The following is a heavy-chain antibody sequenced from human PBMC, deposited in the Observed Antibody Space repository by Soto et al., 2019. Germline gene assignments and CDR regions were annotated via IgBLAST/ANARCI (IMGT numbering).Heavy chain of an antibody. CDR3: AKDRLPLPMIVVESGAFDI. Sequence: EVQLLESGGGLVQPGGSLRLSCAASGFTFSSYAMSWVRQAPGKGLEWVSAISGSGGSTYYADSVKGRFTISRDNSKNTLYLQMNSLRAEDTAVYYCAKDRLPLPMIVVESGAFDIWGQGTMVTVSS. V-gene: IGHV3-23*01. D-gene: IGHD3-22*01. CDR2: ISGSGGST. J-gene: IGHJ3*02. CDR1: GFTFSSYA.